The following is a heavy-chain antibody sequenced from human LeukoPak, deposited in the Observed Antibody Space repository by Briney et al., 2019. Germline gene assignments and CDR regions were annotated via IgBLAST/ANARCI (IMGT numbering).Heavy chain of an antibody. Sequence: PGGSLRLSCAASGFTFSSYGMHWVRQAPGKGLEWVAVIWYDGSNKYYADSEKGRFTISRDNAKNSLYLQMNSLRVEDTAFYYCAKDNRRHYTSGPNPDSLHWGQGALVTVSS. D-gene: IGHD6-19*01. CDR1: GFTFSSYG. J-gene: IGHJ4*02. CDR2: IWYDGSNK. CDR3: AKDNRRHYTSGPNPDSLH. V-gene: IGHV3-33*03.